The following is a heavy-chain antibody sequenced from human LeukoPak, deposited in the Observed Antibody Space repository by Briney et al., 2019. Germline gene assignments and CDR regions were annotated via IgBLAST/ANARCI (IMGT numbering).Heavy chain of an antibody. CDR2: INPNSGGT. D-gene: IGHD3-3*01. J-gene: IGHJ4*02. CDR3: ARGKYYDFWSGYYKDC. V-gene: IGHV1-2*02. Sequence: GASVKVSCKASGYTFTGYYMHWVRQAPGQGLEWMGWINPNSGGTNYAQKFQGRGTMTRDTSISTAYMELSRLRSDDTAVYYCARGKYYDFWSGYYKDCWGQGTLVTVSS. CDR1: GYTFTGYY.